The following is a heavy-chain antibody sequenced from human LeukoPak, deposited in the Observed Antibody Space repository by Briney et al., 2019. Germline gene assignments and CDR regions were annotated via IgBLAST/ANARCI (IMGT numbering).Heavy chain of an antibody. CDR2: IKQDGSEK. CDR1: GFTFSSYW. D-gene: IGHD6-19*01. J-gene: IGHJ4*02. Sequence: GGSLRLSCAASGFTFSSYWMSWVRQAPGKGLEWVANIKQDGSEKYYVDSVKGRFTISRDNAKNSLYLQMNSLRAEDTAVYYCARGGIYSSGWYQIDYWGQGTLVTVSS. CDR3: ARGGIYSSGWYQIDY. V-gene: IGHV3-7*05.